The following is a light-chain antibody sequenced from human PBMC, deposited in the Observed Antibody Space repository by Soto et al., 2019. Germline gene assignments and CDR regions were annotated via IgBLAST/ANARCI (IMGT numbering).Light chain of an antibody. CDR2: EDT. J-gene: IGLJ3*02. CDR3: CSYAGSSTWV. CDR1: SSDVGGYTL. V-gene: IGLV2-23*01. Sequence: QSALTQPASVSGSPGQSITISCTGTSSDVGGYTLVSWYQQHPSKAPKLMIYEDTKRPSGVSNRFSGSKSGNTASLTISGLQAEDEAEFYCCSYAGSSTWVFGGGTKVTVL.